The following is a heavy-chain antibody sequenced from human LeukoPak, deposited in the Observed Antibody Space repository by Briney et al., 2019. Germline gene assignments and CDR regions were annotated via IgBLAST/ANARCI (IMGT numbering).Heavy chain of an antibody. Sequence: PGGSLRLSCTASGFTFSSYWMHWVRQAPGKGLVWVSRISGDGSSTTYADSVKGRFTISRDNAKNALYLQMNSLRADDTAVYYCARDGDSSGYYAAFDIWGQGTMVTVSS. V-gene: IGHV3-74*01. CDR1: GFTFSSYW. CDR3: ARDGDSSGYYAAFDI. J-gene: IGHJ3*02. CDR2: ISGDGSST. D-gene: IGHD3-22*01.